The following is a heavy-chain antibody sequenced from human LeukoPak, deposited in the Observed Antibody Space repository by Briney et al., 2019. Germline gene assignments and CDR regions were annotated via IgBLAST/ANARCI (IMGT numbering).Heavy chain of an antibody. CDR2: ISPNNGDT. Sequence: ASVHVSCKASGYTFTGYYLHWVRQAPGQGLEWMGWISPNNGDTQSAQQFQGGVTMTRDTSISTAYMQLTRLKSDDTAVYYCARFGAPQWSGAPLGINAFDMWGQGTMVTVSS. CDR1: GYTFTGYY. J-gene: IGHJ3*02. V-gene: IGHV1-2*02. D-gene: IGHD3-10*01. CDR3: ARFGAPQWSGAPLGINAFDM.